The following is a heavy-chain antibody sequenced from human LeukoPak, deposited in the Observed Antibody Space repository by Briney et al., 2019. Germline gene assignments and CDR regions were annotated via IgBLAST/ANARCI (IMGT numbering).Heavy chain of an antibody. Sequence: SVKVSCKASGGTFSSYAISWVRQAPGQGLEWMGRIIPILGIANYAHKFQGRVTIAADKSTSTAYMELSSLRSEDTAVYYCARTYYYDSSGYYYFDYWGQGTLVTVSS. D-gene: IGHD3-22*01. CDR1: GGTFSSYA. J-gene: IGHJ4*02. CDR3: ARTYYYDSSGYYYFDY. V-gene: IGHV1-69*04. CDR2: IIPILGIA.